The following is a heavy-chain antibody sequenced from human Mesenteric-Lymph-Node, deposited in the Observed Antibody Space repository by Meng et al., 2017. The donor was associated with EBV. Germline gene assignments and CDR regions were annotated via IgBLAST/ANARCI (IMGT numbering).Heavy chain of an antibody. D-gene: IGHD2-2*01. CDR2: INRSGSS. CDR1: GGCFSGYY. J-gene: IGHJ4*02. V-gene: IGHV4-34*01. CDR3: ARGGLTCYGTSCQTFYFEY. Sequence: QVPVKQWGAGLCQPSETLSLTCACYGGCFSGYYWTWIRQSPGEGLEWIGEINRSGSSSYNPSLKSRVTLSVDTSKNHFSLRLTSVTAADTAVYYCARGGLTCYGTSCQTFYFEYWSQGTLVTVSS.